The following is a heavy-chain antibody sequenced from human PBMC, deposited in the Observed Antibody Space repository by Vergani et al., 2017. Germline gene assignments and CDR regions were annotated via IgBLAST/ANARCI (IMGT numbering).Heavy chain of an antibody. CDR1: GGSISSSNYY. V-gene: IGHV4-39*01. CDR3: ASLHSNFLFWYFDL. CDR2: MSYSGTT. J-gene: IGHJ2*01. Sequence: QLQLQESGPGLVKPSETLSLTCSVSGGSISSSNYYWGWIRQPPGKGLEWIGSMSYSGTTDYNPSLKSRVTISVDTSKNQFSLTLTSVTAADTALYYCASLHSNFLFWYFDLWGRGTLVTVSS. D-gene: IGHD4-11*01.